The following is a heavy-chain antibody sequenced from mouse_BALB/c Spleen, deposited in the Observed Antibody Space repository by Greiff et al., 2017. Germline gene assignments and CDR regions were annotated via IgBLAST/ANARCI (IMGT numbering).Heavy chain of an antibody. CDR3: ARRDRYDEGAFDY. V-gene: IGHV1-7*01. Sequence: QVQLQQSGAELAKPGASVKMSCKASGYTFTSYWMHWVKQRPGQGLEWIGYINPSTGYTEYNQKFKDKATLTADKSSSTAYMQLSSLTSEDSAVYYCARRDRYDEGAFDYWGQGTTLTVSS. J-gene: IGHJ2*01. CDR2: INPSTGYT. D-gene: IGHD2-14*01. CDR1: GYTFTSYW.